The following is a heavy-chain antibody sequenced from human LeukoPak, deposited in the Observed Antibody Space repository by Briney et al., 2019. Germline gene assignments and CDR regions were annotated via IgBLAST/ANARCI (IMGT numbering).Heavy chain of an antibody. CDR3: ARDRNYGDYVST. J-gene: IGHJ5*02. CDR1: GFTFSDYY. CDR2: ISSSGSTI. D-gene: IGHD4-17*01. Sequence: GGSLRLSCAASGFTFSDYYMSWIRQAPGKGLEWVSYISSSGSTIYYADSVKGRFTISTDNAKNSLYLQMNSLRAEDTAVYYCARDRNYGDYVSTWGQGTLVTVSS. V-gene: IGHV3-11*04.